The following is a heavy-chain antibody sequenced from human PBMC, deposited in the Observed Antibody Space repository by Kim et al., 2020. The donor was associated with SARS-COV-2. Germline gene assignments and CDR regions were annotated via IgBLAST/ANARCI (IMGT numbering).Heavy chain of an antibody. J-gene: IGHJ4*02. CDR3: ARQKDNFWSGYPTRYLDY. D-gene: IGHD3-3*01. V-gene: IGHV4-39*01. Sequence: KSRVPISVDTSKNQFSLKLSSVTAADTAVYYCARQKDNFWSGYPTRYLDYWGQGTLVTVSS.